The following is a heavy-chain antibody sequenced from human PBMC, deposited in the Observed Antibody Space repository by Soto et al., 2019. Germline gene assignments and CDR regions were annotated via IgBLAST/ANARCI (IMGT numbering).Heavy chain of an antibody. CDR3: ARDRGGGGWYVGAFDI. CDR1: SGSISSSNW. Sequence: QVQLQESGPGLVKPSGTLSLTCAVSSGSISSSNWWSWVRQPPGKGLEWIGEIYHSGSTNYNPSLKSRVTISVDKSKNQCALKLSSVTAADTAVYYCARDRGGGGWYVGAFDIWGQGTMVTVSS. V-gene: IGHV4-4*02. D-gene: IGHD6-19*01. J-gene: IGHJ3*02. CDR2: IYHSGST.